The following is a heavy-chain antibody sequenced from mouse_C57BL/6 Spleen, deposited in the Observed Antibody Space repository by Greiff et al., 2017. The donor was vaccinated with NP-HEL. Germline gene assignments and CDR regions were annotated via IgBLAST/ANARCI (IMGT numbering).Heavy chain of an antibody. J-gene: IGHJ1*03. CDR2: ISSGSSTI. D-gene: IGHD1-1*01. CDR1: GFTFSDYG. CDR3: AREGITTVVGYFDV. V-gene: IGHV5-17*01. Sequence: VQLQQSGGGLVKPGGSLKLSCAASGFTFSDYGMHWVRQAPEKGLEWVAYISSGSSTIYYADTVKGRFTISRDNAKNTLFLQMTSLRSEDTAMYYCAREGITTVVGYFDVWGTGTTVTVSS.